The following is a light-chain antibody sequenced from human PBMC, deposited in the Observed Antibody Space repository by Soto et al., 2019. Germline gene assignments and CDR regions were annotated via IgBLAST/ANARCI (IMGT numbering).Light chain of an antibody. V-gene: IGKV1-5*01. J-gene: IGKJ5*01. CDR3: QQFNSFSVN. CDR2: DAS. CDR1: QTISTW. Sequence: DIQMTQSPSTLSAFVGDRVTITCRASQTISTWLAWYQQKPGKAPKLLIFDASTLQSGVPSRFSGSGSGTKFTLTINSLQPDDIATYYCQQFNSFSVNCGRGTRLEIK.